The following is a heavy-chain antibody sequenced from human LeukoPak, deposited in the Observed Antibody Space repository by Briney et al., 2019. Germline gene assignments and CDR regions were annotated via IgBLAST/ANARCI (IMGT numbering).Heavy chain of an antibody. V-gene: IGHV4-61*02. CDR3: ARELYYHDTSGYYGPLFDY. Sequence: SETLSLTCTVSGGSIGSATYYWSWVRQPAGKGLEWIGRFYTSGSTTYSPSLKSRVTISVDTSKNQFSLKLSSVTAADTAVYYCARELYYHDTSGYYGPLFDYWGQGTLVTVSS. D-gene: IGHD3-22*01. J-gene: IGHJ4*02. CDR1: GGSIGSATYY. CDR2: FYTSGST.